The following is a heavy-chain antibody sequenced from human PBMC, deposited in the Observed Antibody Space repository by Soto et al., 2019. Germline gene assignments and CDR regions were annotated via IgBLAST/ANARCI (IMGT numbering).Heavy chain of an antibody. Sequence: QVQLVQSGAEVKKPGASVKVSCKASGYTFTSYAMHWVRQAPGQRLEWMGWINAGNGNTKYSQKFQGRVTITRDISASTAYMELSSLRSEDTAVYYCARDMGQGQWLAVFDYWGQGTLVTVSS. J-gene: IGHJ4*02. V-gene: IGHV1-3*01. CDR3: ARDMGQGQWLAVFDY. CDR2: INAGNGNT. CDR1: GYTFTSYA. D-gene: IGHD6-19*01.